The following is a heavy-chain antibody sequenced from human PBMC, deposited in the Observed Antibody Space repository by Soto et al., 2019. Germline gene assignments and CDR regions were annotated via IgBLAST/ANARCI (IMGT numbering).Heavy chain of an antibody. D-gene: IGHD3-3*01. J-gene: IGHJ6*02. CDR3: ARDASDYDFWTSRPRYYYGMDV. V-gene: IGHV3-74*01. CDR1: GFTFSSYW. Sequence: PGGSLRLSCAASGFTFSSYWMHWVRQAPGKGLVWVSRINSDGSSTSYADSVKGRFTISRDNAKNTLYLQMNSLRAEDTAVYYCARDASDYDFWTSRPRYYYGMDVWGQGTTVTVSS. CDR2: INSDGSST.